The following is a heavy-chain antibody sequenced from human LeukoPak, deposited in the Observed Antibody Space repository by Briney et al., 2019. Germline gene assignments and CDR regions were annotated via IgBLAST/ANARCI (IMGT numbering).Heavy chain of an antibody. CDR2: IYYSGST. D-gene: IGHD2-21*01. CDR3: ARLPFVRGDASDI. J-gene: IGHJ3*02. CDR1: GGSISSTSYY. V-gene: IGHV4-39*01. Sequence: SETLSLTCTVSGGSISSTSYYWGWIRQPPGKGLEWIGSIYYSGSTYYNPSLKSRVTISVDTSKNQFSLKLSSVTAADTAVYYCARLPFVRGDASDIWGQGTMVTVSS.